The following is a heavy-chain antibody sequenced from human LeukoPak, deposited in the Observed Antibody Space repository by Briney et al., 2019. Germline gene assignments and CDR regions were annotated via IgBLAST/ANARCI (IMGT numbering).Heavy chain of an antibody. Sequence: SETLSLTCTVSGGSLGSSSYYWGWIRQPPGKDLEWIGTIYFDGNSFYSPSLKSRVTISIDMSKNQFSLKLSSVTAADTAIYYCAAENGNFWIGYHYFEDWGQGTLVSVSS. CDR2: IYFDGNS. V-gene: IGHV4-39*01. J-gene: IGHJ4*02. D-gene: IGHD3-3*01. CDR3: AAENGNFWIGYHYFED. CDR1: GGSLGSSSYY.